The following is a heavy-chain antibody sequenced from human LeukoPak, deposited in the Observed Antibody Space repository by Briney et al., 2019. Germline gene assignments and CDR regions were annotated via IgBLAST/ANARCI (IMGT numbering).Heavy chain of an antibody. Sequence: ETLSLTCTVSGYSISSGYYWGWIRQPPGKGLEWVSIIYSGGSTYYADSVKGRFTISRDNSKNTLYLQMNSLRAEDTAVYYCARAIVPLYASGWYYFDYWGQGTLVTVSS. D-gene: IGHD6-19*01. J-gene: IGHJ4*02. CDR2: IYSGGST. V-gene: IGHV3-53*01. CDR3: ARAIVPLYASGWYYFDY. CDR1: GYSISSGYY.